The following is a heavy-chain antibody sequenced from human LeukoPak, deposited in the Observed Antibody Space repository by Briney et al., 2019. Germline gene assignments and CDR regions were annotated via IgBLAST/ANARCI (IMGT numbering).Heavy chain of an antibody. D-gene: IGHD3-22*01. CDR2: IYTGDSDT. J-gene: IGHJ5*02. Sequence: GESLKISCKGSGYSFTSYWIGWVRQMPGKGLEWMGIIYTGDSDTRYSPSFQGQVTISADKSISTAYLQWSSLKASDTAMYYCARIYYYDSSGYYYGWFDPWGQGTLVTVSS. V-gene: IGHV5-51*01. CDR1: GYSFTSYW. CDR3: ARIYYYDSSGYYYGWFDP.